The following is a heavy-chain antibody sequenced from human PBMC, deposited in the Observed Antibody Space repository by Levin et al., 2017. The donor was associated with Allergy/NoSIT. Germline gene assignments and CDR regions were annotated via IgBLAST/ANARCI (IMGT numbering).Heavy chain of an antibody. J-gene: IGHJ4*02. V-gene: IGHV3-21*01. CDR3: ARGPDI. CDR2: ISTNNAYI. Sequence: NPGGSLRLSCAASGFSFSIYTMNWVRQAPGKGLEWLSFISTNNAYIFYADSVRGRFTISRDNAKGSLSLQMDNLRDDDTAVYYCARGPDIWGQGTPVTVSS. CDR1: GFSFSIYT.